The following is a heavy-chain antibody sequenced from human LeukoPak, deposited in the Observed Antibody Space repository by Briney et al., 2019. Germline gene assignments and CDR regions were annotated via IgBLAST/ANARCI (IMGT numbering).Heavy chain of an antibody. V-gene: IGHV3-7*05. CDR3: ARSTHSSSDY. CDR2: IKEDGSEK. CDR1: GFTFSNYW. Sequence: GGSLRLSCAGSGFTFSNYWMSWVRQAPGKGLEWVAQIKEDGSEKLYVDSVRGRFTISRDNAKNSLYLQMNSLRAEDTAVYYCARSTHSSSDYWGQGARVTVSS. J-gene: IGHJ4*02.